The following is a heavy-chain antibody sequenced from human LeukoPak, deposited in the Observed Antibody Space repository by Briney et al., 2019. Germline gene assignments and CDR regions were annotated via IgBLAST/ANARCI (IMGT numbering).Heavy chain of an antibody. D-gene: IGHD3-9*01. CDR2: ISSSSSTI. Sequence: GGSLRLSCAASGFTFSSYSMNWVRQAPGKGLEWVSYISSSSSTIYYADSVKGRFTISRDNAKNSLYLQMNSLRAEDTALYYCAKDRGKGRYFDWLLVAFDYWGQGTLVTVSS. J-gene: IGHJ4*02. V-gene: IGHV3-48*04. CDR1: GFTFSSYS. CDR3: AKDRGKGRYFDWLLVAFDY.